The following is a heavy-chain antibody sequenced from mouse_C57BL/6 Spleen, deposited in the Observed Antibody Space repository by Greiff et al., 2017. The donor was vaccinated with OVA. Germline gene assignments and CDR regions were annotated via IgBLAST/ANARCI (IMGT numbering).Heavy chain of an antibody. CDR3: ARSRYYGSSPAWFAY. V-gene: IGHV1-18*01. CDR1: GYTFTDYN. Sequence: EVQRVESGPELVKPGASVKIPCKASGYTFTDYNMDWVKQSHGKSLEWIGDINPNNGGTIYNQKLKGKATLTVDKSSSTAYMEIRSLTSEDTAVYYCARSRYYGSSPAWFAYWGQGTLVTVSA. J-gene: IGHJ3*01. D-gene: IGHD1-1*01. CDR2: INPNNGGT.